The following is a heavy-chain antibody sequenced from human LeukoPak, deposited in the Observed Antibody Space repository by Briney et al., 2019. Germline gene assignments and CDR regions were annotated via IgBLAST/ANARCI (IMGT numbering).Heavy chain of an antibody. J-gene: IGHJ4*02. V-gene: IGHV3-21*01. Sequence: GGSLRLSCAASGFTFSTYTYSMNWVRQAPGKGLEWVSSITSGSTYIYYADSVKGRFTISRDNAKNSLYLQTNTLSAEDTAVYYCARGSGWLDYWGQGTLVTVSS. CDR3: ARGSGWLDY. D-gene: IGHD6-19*01. CDR2: ITSGSTYI. CDR1: GFTFSTYTYS.